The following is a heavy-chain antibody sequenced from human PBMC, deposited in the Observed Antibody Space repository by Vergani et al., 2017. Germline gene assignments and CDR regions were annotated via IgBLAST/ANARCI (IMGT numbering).Heavy chain of an antibody. Sequence: QLQLQESGPGLVKPSATLSLTCSVSGASIRSSNYYWGWIRPPPGKGLEWIASIYYSGSTYSNPSLKSRVTISVDTSKNPFSLKLSSVTAADTAVYFCARHSTVEWLVKLGWIDPWGQGILVTVSS. CDR1: GASIRSSNYY. CDR3: ARHSTVEWLVKLGWIDP. D-gene: IGHD6-19*01. J-gene: IGHJ5*02. CDR2: IYYSGST. V-gene: IGHV4-39*01.